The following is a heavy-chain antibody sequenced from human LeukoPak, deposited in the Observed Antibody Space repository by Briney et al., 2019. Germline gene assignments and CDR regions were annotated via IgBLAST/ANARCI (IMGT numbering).Heavy chain of an antibody. D-gene: IGHD7-27*01. Sequence: SVKVSCKASGGTFSSYAISWVRQAPGQGLEWMGGIIPIFGTANYAQKFQGRVTITTDESTSTAYMELSSLRSEDTAVYYCASLTGVYDAFDIWGQGTMVTVSS. CDR1: GGTFSSYA. J-gene: IGHJ3*02. V-gene: IGHV1-69*05. CDR3: ASLTGVYDAFDI. CDR2: IIPIFGTA.